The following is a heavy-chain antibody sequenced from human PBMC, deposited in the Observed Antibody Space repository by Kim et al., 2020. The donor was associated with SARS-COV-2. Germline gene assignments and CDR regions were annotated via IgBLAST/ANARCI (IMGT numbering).Heavy chain of an antibody. CDR3: ARRKRSFDY. CDR1: GFSFSDYY. V-gene: IGHV3-11*01. Sequence: GGSLRLSCAASGFSFSDYYMTWIRQAPGKGLEWVSYISNGGDTKYYAGSVKGRFTISRDNAKNSLYLQMNSLRAEDTAVYYCARRKRSFDYWGQGTLVTV. CDR2: ISNGGDTK. J-gene: IGHJ4*02.